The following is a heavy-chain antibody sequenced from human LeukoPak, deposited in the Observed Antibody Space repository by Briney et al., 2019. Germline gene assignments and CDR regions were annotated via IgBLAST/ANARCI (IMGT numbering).Heavy chain of an antibody. Sequence: PGGSLRLSCAASGFTFSNDGIHGVRQAPGKRLEWVAVIWFDESKKYYADPVKGRFTISRDNSKNTVYLQMSSLRVEDTAVYFCARDENHYFDYWGQGTLVTVFS. V-gene: IGHV3-33*01. CDR2: IWFDESKK. J-gene: IGHJ4*02. CDR1: GFTFSNDG. CDR3: ARDENHYFDY.